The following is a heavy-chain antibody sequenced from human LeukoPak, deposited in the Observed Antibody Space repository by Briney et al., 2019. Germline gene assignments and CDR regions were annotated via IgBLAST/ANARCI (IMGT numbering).Heavy chain of an antibody. CDR1: GGSFSGYY. CDR3: ARRKRSGCSSTSCLLNWFDP. D-gene: IGHD2-2*01. J-gene: IGHJ5*02. CDR2: INHSGST. Sequence: SETLSLTCAVYGGSFSGYYWSWIRQPPAKGLEWIGEINHSGSTNYNPSLKSRSTISVDTSKNQFSLKLSSVTAADTAVYYCARRKRSGCSSTSCLLNWFDPWGQGTLVTVSS. V-gene: IGHV4-34*01.